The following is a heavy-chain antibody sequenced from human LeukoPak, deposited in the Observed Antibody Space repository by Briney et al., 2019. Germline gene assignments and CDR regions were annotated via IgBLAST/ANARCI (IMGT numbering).Heavy chain of an antibody. CDR2: ISSSSSYI. V-gene: IGHV3-21*01. Sequence: PGGSLRLSCAASGFTFSSYSMNWVRQAPGKGLEWVSSISSSSSYIYYADSVKDRFTISRDNAKNSLYLQMNSLRAEDTAVYYCARSETYYYDSSGPGDYWGQGTLVTVSS. CDR3: ARSETYYYDSSGPGDY. CDR1: GFTFSSYS. J-gene: IGHJ4*02. D-gene: IGHD3-22*01.